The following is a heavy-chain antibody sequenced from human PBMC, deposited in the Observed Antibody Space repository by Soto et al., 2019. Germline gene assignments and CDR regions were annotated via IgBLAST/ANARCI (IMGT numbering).Heavy chain of an antibody. Sequence: QVQLVQSGAEVKKPGSSVKVSCKASGGTFSSYTIGWVRQAPGQGLEWMGRIIPILGIANYAQKFQGRVTISADNATSTAYMELSSLSSEDTAVYYCARDSSSSWYYFDYWGQGTLVTVSS. CDR2: IIPILGIA. CDR3: ARDSSSSWYYFDY. J-gene: IGHJ4*02. D-gene: IGHD6-13*01. CDR1: GGTFSSYT. V-gene: IGHV1-69*08.